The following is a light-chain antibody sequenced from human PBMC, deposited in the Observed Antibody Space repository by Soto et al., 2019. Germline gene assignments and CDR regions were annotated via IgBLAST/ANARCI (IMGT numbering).Light chain of an antibody. V-gene: IGKV3-11*01. CDR3: QQRSNWPRGYT. CDR2: DAS. J-gene: IGKJ2*01. CDR1: QSVSSY. Sequence: EIVLTQSPATLSLSPGERATLSCRARQSVSSYLAWYQQKPGQAPRLLIYDASNRATGIPARFSGSGSGTDFTLTISSLEPEEFAVYYCQQRSNWPRGYTFGQGTKLEIK.